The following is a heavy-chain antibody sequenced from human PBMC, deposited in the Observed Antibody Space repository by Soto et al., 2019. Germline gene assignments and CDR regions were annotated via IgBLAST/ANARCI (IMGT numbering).Heavy chain of an antibody. CDR2: ISGYNGNA. V-gene: IGHV1-18*01. CDR1: DYTFSSHG. J-gene: IGHJ5*01. Sequence: QVQLVHSGAEVRKPGASVKVSCKASDYTFSSHGIIWVRQAPGQGPEWMGWISGYNGNARYAQRFQGRVTMTTDTSTSTVYMDLRSLGSDDSAVYYCAREGSYGWYDCWGQGTLVTVSS. CDR3: AREGSYGWYDC. D-gene: IGHD2-15*01.